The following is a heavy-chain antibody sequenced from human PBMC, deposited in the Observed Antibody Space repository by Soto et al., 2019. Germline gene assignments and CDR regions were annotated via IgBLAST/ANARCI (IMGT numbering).Heavy chain of an antibody. D-gene: IGHD3-22*01. Sequence: QVQLQESGPGLVKPSQTLSLTCIVSGVSISRTDDYWSWIRQPPGRGLEWIGYIHYSGSTYYSPSLKSRLTLSVDTSKNQFSLRLSSVTAADTAVYYCARANDSSTYPLDYWGQGAQVTVSS. CDR1: GVSISRTDDY. J-gene: IGHJ4*02. V-gene: IGHV4-30-4*01. CDR2: IHYSGST. CDR3: ARANDSSTYPLDY.